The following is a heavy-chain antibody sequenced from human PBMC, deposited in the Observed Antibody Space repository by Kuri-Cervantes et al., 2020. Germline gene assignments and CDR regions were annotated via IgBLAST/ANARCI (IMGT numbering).Heavy chain of an antibody. CDR1: RASVSSGFHH. CDR2: IYPGQNY. V-gene: IGHV4-61*01. J-gene: IGHJ4*02. CDR3: ATYFVGVVGRGN. D-gene: IGHD2-21*01. Sequence: SETLSLTCTVSRASVSSGFHHWRWIRPPPGKKLEWIGCIYPGQNYKYNPSLQRRVATAVDTSKNQFSLNLSSVTAADTAVYYCATYFVGVVGRGNWGQGILVTVSS.